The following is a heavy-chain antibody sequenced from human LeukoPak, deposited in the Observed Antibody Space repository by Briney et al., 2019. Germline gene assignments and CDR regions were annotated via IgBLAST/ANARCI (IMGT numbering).Heavy chain of an antibody. CDR3: ARRGGTAAAVPNWFDP. CDR1: GGSISTTTYY. D-gene: IGHD6-13*01. Sequence: PSETLSLTCTVSGGSISTTTYYWGWIRQPPGKGLAWIGSIYYSGSTNYNPSLKSRVTISVDTSKNQFSLKLSSVTAADTAVYYCARRGGTAAAVPNWFDPWGQGTLVTVSS. J-gene: IGHJ5*02. V-gene: IGHV4-39*07. CDR2: IYYSGST.